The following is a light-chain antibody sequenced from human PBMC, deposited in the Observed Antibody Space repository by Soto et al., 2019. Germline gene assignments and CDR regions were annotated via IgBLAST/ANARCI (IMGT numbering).Light chain of an antibody. CDR2: KAS. V-gene: IGKV1-5*03. J-gene: IGKJ1*01. CDR1: QTISSW. Sequence: DIQMTQSPSPLSASVGDRVTITCQASQTISSWLAWYQQKPGKAPKLLIYKASTLKSGVPSRFSGSGSGTECTLTISSLQPDDFATYYCQHYNSYSEAFGQGTKVDIK. CDR3: QHYNSYSEA.